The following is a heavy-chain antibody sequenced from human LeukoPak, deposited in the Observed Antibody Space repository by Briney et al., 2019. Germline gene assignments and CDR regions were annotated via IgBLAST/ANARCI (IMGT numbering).Heavy chain of an antibody. V-gene: IGHV4-59*01. CDR2: IFYSGIV. CDR3: AGDGAYSFDP. Sequence: PSETLSLTCTVSGDSTSRYYWSWIRQPPGKGLEFLGYIFYSGIVNYNPSLKSRVTMSVDSSKNQVSLKVRSVTAADTAVYYCAGDGAYSFDPWGQGTLVTVSS. J-gene: IGHJ5*02. D-gene: IGHD1-26*01. CDR1: GDSTSRYY.